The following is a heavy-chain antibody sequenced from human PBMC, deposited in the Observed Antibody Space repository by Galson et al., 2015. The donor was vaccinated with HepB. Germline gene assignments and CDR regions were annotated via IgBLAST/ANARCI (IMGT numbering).Heavy chain of an antibody. Sequence: SLRLSCAASGFTFSSYGMHWVRQAPGEGLEWVAVIWYDGSNKYYADSVKGRFPISRENSKNTLYLQMNSLRAEDTAVYYCAREYYDFWSGFLPVQGYYYYYMDVWGKGTTVTVSS. CDR1: GFTFSSYG. CDR3: AREYYDFWSGFLPVQGYYYYYMDV. D-gene: IGHD3-3*01. V-gene: IGHV3-33*01. CDR2: IWYDGSNK. J-gene: IGHJ6*03.